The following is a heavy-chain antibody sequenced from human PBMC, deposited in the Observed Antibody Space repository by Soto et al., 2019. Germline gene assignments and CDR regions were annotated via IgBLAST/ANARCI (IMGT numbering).Heavy chain of an antibody. CDR2: ISYDGSNK. J-gene: IGHJ4*02. CDR3: AREPLYCTNGVCLDY. V-gene: IGHV3-30-3*01. Sequence: QVQLVESGGGVVQPGRSLRLSCAASGFTFSSYAMHWVRQAPGKGLEWVAVISYDGSNKYYADSVKGRFTISRDNSKNSRYLEMNSLRAEDTAVYYCAREPLYCTNGVCLDYWGQGALVTVSS. CDR1: GFTFSSYA. D-gene: IGHD2-8*01.